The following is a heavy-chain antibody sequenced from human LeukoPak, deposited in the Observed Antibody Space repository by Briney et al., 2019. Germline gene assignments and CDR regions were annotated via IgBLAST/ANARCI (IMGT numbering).Heavy chain of an antibody. Sequence: GGSLRLSCAASGFTFSSYAMSWVRQAPGEGLEWVSAISGSGGSTYYADSVKGRFTISRDNSKNTLYLQMNSLRAEDTAVYYCAKDREYYDFWSGYYPLDYWGQGTLVTVSS. D-gene: IGHD3-3*01. J-gene: IGHJ4*02. CDR1: GFTFSSYA. V-gene: IGHV3-23*01. CDR2: ISGSGGST. CDR3: AKDREYYDFWSGYYPLDY.